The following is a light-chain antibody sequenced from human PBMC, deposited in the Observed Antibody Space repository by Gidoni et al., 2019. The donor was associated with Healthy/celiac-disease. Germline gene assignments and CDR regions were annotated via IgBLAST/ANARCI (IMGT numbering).Light chain of an antibody. CDR2: PAS. J-gene: IGKJ4*01. CDR3: QQLNSYPLT. CDR1: QGITSY. Sequence: DIQLTQPPSLLSASVGDRVPITCRASQGITSYLDWYQQKPGKAPKLLIYPASTWQSGVPARFSGSGSGTEFTLTISSLQPEDFATYYCQQLNSYPLTFGGGTKVEIK. V-gene: IGKV1-9*01.